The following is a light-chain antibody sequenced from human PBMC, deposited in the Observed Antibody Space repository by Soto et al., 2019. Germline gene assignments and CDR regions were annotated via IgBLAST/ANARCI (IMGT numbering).Light chain of an antibody. CDR2: DAS. CDR1: QSVSSY. J-gene: IGKJ1*01. V-gene: IGKV3-11*01. Sequence: EIVLTQSPATLSLSPGEKATLSCRASQSVSSYLAWYQHKPGQAPRLLIYDASNRARDIPAKYSGSGSGTDFTLTISSLESEDFAVYYGQQRSSWPPTFGQGTKVEMK. CDR3: QQRSSWPPT.